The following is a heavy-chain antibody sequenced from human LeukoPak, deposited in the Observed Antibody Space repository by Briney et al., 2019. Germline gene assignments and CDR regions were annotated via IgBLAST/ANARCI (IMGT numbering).Heavy chain of an antibody. J-gene: IGHJ4*02. CDR3: ARVRGGYYYGSGSLTYFDY. CDR2: IIPIFGTA. V-gene: IGHV1-69*05. Sequence: ASVKVSCKASGGTFSSYAISWVRQAPGQGLEWMGGIIPIFGTANYAQKFQGRVTMTRDTSISTAYMELSRLRSDDTAVYYCARVRGGYYYGSGSLTYFDYWGQGTLVTVSS. CDR1: GGTFSSYA. D-gene: IGHD3-10*01.